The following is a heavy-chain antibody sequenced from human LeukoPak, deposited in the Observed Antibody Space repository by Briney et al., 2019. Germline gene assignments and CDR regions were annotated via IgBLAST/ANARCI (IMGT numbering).Heavy chain of an antibody. CDR3: ARERWGAAAGFDY. Sequence: GGSLRLSCAASGFTFSTYWINWVRQAPGKGLEWVANIKSDGSEKYYVGSVKGRFTISRDNAKNSLYLQMNSLRAEDTAVYYCARERWGAAAGFDYWGQGTLVTVSS. J-gene: IGHJ4*02. CDR2: IKSDGSEK. D-gene: IGHD6-25*01. V-gene: IGHV3-7*04. CDR1: GFTFSTYW.